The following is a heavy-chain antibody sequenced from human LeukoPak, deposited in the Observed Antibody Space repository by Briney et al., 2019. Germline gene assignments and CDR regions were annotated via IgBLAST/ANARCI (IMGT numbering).Heavy chain of an antibody. Sequence: GGSLRLSCAASGFTFSSYWMHWVLQAPGKGLVWVSRINSDGSSTSYADSVKGRFTISRDNAKNTLYLQMNSLRAEDTAVYYCARWGTIIAAAYDYWGQGTLVTVSS. J-gene: IGHJ4*02. CDR3: ARWGTIIAAAYDY. D-gene: IGHD6-13*01. CDR1: GFTFSSYW. CDR2: INSDGSST. V-gene: IGHV3-74*01.